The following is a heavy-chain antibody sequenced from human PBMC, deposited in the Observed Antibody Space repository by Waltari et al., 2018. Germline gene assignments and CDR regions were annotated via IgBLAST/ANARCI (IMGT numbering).Heavy chain of an antibody. D-gene: IGHD6-13*01. V-gene: IGHV3-74*01. CDR2: SNGDCRTS. Sequence: EEQLVESGGGLVQPGDSLRLSCAASGFTYSNHWMHWVRQAPGKGVVWVERSNGDCRTSNYADSWKGRLTISRDNTKKTLYLQRKRLRVEDTAVYYCARLAPKTYRSPVPGRDYYYGLDVWGQGTTVTVSS. CDR3: ARLAPKTYRSPVPGRDYYYGLDV. CDR1: GFTYSNHW. J-gene: IGHJ6*02.